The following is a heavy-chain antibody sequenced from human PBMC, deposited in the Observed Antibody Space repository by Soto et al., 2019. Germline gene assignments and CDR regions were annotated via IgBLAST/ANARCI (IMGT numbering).Heavy chain of an antibody. CDR2: ISWNSGSI. CDR3: AKGMCPDIAAAELDY. J-gene: IGHJ4*02. V-gene: IGHV3-9*01. D-gene: IGHD6-13*01. CDR1: GFTFDDYA. Sequence: EVQLVESGGGLVQPGRSLRLSCAASGFTFDDYAMHWVRQAPGKGLEWVSGISWNSGSIGYADSVKGRFTISRDNTKNSLYLQMNSLRAEDTALYYCAKGMCPDIAAAELDYWGQGTLVTVSS.